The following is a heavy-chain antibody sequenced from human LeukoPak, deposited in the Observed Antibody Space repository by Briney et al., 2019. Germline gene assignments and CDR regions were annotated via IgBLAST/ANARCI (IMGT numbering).Heavy chain of an antibody. D-gene: IGHD5-18*01. CDR1: GFTFSRYW. J-gene: IGHJ4*02. V-gene: IGHV3-74*01. Sequence: GGSLRLSCAASGFTFSRYWMHWVRQAPGEGLVWVSRIKTDGTYTSNADSVKGRFTISRDNAKNTLYLQMNSLRAEDTAVYYCAREGIQLWSRYFDYWGQGTLVTVSS. CDR2: IKTDGTYT. CDR3: AREGIQLWSRYFDY.